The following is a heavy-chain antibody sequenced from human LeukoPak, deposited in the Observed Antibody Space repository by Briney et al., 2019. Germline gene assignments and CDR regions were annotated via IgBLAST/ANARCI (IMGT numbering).Heavy chain of an antibody. D-gene: IGHD2/OR15-2a*01. J-gene: IGHJ6*03. V-gene: IGHV3-30*02. Sequence: GGSLRLSCAASGYTFSRHGIDWVRQAPGKGLEWVAFIRYDGRNKYYADSVKCRFTISSDDSKNTLHLQMNSLIVEDTAVYYCSKWSFYCNGNSCPQYYYYMDVWGKGTTVTVSS. CDR3: SKWSFYCNGNSCPQYYYYMDV. CDR1: GYTFSRHG. CDR2: IRYDGRNK.